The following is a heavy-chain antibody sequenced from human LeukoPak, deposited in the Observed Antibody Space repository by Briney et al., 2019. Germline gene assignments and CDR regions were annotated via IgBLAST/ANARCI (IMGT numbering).Heavy chain of an antibody. Sequence: GGSLRLSCAASGFTFSSYAMSWVRQAPGKGLEWVPAISGSGGSTYYADSVKGRFTISRDNSKNTLYLQMNSLRAEDTAVYYCARDMVAIDSSGLLTAFDIWGQGTMVTVSS. V-gene: IGHV3-23*01. J-gene: IGHJ3*02. D-gene: IGHD3-22*01. CDR3: ARDMVAIDSSGLLTAFDI. CDR2: ISGSGGST. CDR1: GFTFSSYA.